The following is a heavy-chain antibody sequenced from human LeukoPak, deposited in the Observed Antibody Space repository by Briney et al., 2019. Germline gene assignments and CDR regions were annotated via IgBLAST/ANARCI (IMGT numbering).Heavy chain of an antibody. V-gene: IGHV1-46*01. CDR1: AYTFTRYY. J-gene: IGHJ4*02. D-gene: IGHD5-12*01. Sequence: ASGKVSCKASAYTFTRYYMNWVRQPHGHGLEWMGIINPSGGSTNYAQTFQGRVTVTRDTSTSTVYMELSSLRAEDTAMYYCAREGEIGYDLSDYWGQGTLVTVSS. CDR2: INPSGGST. CDR3: AREGEIGYDLSDY.